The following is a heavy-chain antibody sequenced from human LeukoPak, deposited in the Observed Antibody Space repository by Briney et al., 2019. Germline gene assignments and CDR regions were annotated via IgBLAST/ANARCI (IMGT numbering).Heavy chain of an antibody. D-gene: IGHD5-18*01. CDR3: ARYEYSYGLDY. CDR2: IIPIFGTA. V-gene: IGHV1-69*06. Sequence: ASVKVSCKASGGTFSSYAISWVRQAPGQGLEWMGGIIPIFGTANYAQKFQGRVTITADKSTSTAYMELSSLRSEDTAVYYCARYEYSYGLDYWGQGTLVTVSS. J-gene: IGHJ4*02. CDR1: GGTFSSYA.